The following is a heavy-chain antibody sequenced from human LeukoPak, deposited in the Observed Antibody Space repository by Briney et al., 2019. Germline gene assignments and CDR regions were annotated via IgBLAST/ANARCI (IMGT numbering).Heavy chain of an antibody. V-gene: IGHV4-39*01. CDR2: IYYSGST. CDR1: GGSISSSSYY. D-gene: IGHD1-26*01. CDR3: ASAGDLRRQGFDP. Sequence: PSETLSLTCTVSGGSISSSSYYWGWIRQPPGKGLEWIGSIYYSGSTYYNPSLKSRVTISVDTSKNQFSLKLSSVTAADTAVYYCASAGDLRRQGFDPWGQGTLVTVSS. J-gene: IGHJ5*02.